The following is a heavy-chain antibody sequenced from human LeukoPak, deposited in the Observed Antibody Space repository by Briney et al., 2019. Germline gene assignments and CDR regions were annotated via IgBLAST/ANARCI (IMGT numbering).Heavy chain of an antibody. D-gene: IGHD4-17*01. CDR3: ARVPGDYGLDY. J-gene: IGHJ4*02. CDR1: GGSISSYY. Sequence: SETLSLTCTVSGGSISSYYWSWIRQPPGKGLEGIGYIYYSGSTNYNPSLKSRVTISVDTSKNQFSLKLSSVPAADTAVYYCARVPGDYGLDYWGQGTLVTVSS. V-gene: IGHV4-59*01. CDR2: IYYSGST.